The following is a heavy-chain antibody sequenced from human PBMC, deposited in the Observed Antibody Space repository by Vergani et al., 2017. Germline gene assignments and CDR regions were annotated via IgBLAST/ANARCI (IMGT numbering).Heavy chain of an antibody. CDR1: GFTFTNFA. J-gene: IGHJ4*02. V-gene: IGHV3-23*01. D-gene: IGHD2-8*01. CDR3: ARQSRDVFCTNGVCPLGY. CDR2: ISGSGGFT. Sequence: EVQLLESGGGLVQPGGSLRLSCEASGFTFTNFAMTWVRQAPGEGLEWVSGISGSGGFTYYADSVKGRFTISRDNSKNTMFLQMNNLRAEDTAVYYCARQSRDVFCTNGVCPLGYWGQGALVTVSS.